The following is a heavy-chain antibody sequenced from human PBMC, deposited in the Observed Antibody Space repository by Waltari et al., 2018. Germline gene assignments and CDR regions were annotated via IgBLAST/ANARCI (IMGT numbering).Heavy chain of an antibody. CDR1: GFTFSSYA. D-gene: IGHD3-16*01. Sequence: EVQLLESGGGLVQPGGSLRLSCAASGFTFSSYAMSWVRQAPGKGLEWVSAISGSGGRTYYADSVKGRFTISRDNSKNTLYLQMNSLRAEDTAVYYCAKDGGLGGYFDYWGQGTLVTVSS. CDR2: ISGSGGRT. J-gene: IGHJ4*02. V-gene: IGHV3-23*01. CDR3: AKDGGLGGYFDY.